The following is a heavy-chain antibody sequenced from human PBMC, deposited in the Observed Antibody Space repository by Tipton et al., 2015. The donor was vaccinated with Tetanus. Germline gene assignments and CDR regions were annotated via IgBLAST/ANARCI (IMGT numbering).Heavy chain of an antibody. Sequence: LRLSCTVSGASISTYYWSWIRQPPGKGLEWIGYIYYSGSTNYNPSLKSRVTISVDTPKNQFSLKLSSVTAADTAVDYCARDRTICSGGSCYGIPGAFDIWGQGTMVTVSS. J-gene: IGHJ3*02. CDR3: ARDRTICSGGSCYGIPGAFDI. V-gene: IGHV4-59*01. CDR2: IYYSGST. CDR1: GASISTYY. D-gene: IGHD2-15*01.